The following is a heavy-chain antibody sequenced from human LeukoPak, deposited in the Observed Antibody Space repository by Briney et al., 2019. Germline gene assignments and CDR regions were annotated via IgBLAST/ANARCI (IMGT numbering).Heavy chain of an antibody. V-gene: IGHV3-64*01. CDR1: GFTFSSYA. CDR3: ARERVDCSGGTCLYYFDY. Sequence: QAGGSLRLSCAASGFTFSSYAMHWVRQVPGKGLEYVSAISSNGGSTYYANSVKGRFTISRDNSKNTLYLQLGSLRAEDMAVYYCARERVDCSGGTCLYYFDYWGQGTLVTVSS. D-gene: IGHD2-15*01. J-gene: IGHJ4*02. CDR2: ISSNGGST.